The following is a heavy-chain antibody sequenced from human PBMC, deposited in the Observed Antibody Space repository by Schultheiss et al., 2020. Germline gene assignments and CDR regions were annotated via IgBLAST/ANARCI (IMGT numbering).Heavy chain of an antibody. Sequence: SETLSLTCTVSGGSISSGSYYWSWIRQPAGKGLEWIGRIYTSGSTNYNPSLKSRVTISVDTSKNQFSLKLSSVTAADTAVYYCARGLLWPSGVPVDYWGEGTL. CDR2: IYTSGST. CDR3: ARGLLWPSGVPVDY. J-gene: IGHJ4*02. CDR1: GGSISSGSYY. V-gene: IGHV4-61*02. D-gene: IGHD3-16*01.